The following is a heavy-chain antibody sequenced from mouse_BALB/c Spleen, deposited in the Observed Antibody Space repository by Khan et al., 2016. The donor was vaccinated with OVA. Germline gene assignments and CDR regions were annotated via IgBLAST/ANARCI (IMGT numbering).Heavy chain of an antibody. CDR2: ISYSGST. CDR3: ARTARIKY. J-gene: IGHJ2*01. V-gene: IGHV3-2*02. CDR1: GYSITSGYG. D-gene: IGHD1-2*01. Sequence: EVQLQESGPGLVKPSQSLSHTCTVTGYSITSGYGWNWIRQFPGNKLEWMGYISYSGSTNYNPSLKSRNSITRDTSKNQFFLQLNSVTTEDTATYYCARTARIKYWGQGTTLTVSS.